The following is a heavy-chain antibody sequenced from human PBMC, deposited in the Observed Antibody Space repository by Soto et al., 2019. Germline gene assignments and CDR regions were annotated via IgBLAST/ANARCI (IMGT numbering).Heavy chain of an antibody. Sequence: EVQLVESGGALVQPGRSLRLSCTGSGFNFGGYAMGWVRQAPGKGLEWVGSIRGGAYGRTTEYAASVRGRFTISRDDSNNHAHLQMKSLRTEETAVYYCASYRVAAYMSDFDYWGQGTQVTVSS. CDR2: IRGGAYGRTT. CDR3: ASYRVAAYMSDFDY. V-gene: IGHV3-49*04. J-gene: IGHJ4*02. D-gene: IGHD6-13*01. CDR1: GFNFGGYA.